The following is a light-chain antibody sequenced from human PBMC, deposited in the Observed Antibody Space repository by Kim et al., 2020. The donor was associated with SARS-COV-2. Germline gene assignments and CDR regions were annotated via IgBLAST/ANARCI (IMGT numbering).Light chain of an antibody. CDR2: EDD. J-gene: IGLJ2*01. Sequence: GDTVIISCTRNTRDIANDYVQWCQQRPGSAPTTVIYEDDVRPSGVPDRFSASIDSSTNSASLTISGLQTEDEADYYCQSYNSTHQIFGGGTKVTVL. CDR3: QSYNSTHQI. V-gene: IGLV6-57*03. CDR1: TRDIANDY.